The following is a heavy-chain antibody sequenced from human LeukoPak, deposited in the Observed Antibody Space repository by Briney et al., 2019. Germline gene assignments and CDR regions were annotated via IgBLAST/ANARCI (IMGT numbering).Heavy chain of an antibody. CDR1: GFTFSSYA. CDR2: ISGSGGST. J-gene: IGHJ6*03. CDR3: AKDGAIAAVGYYYYMDV. Sequence: PGGALRLSCAASGFTFSSYAMSWVRQAPGKGLEWVSAISGSGGSTYYADSVKGRFTISRDNSKNTLYLQMNSLRAEDTAVYYCAKDGAIAAVGYYYYMDVWGKGTTVTVSS. V-gene: IGHV3-23*01. D-gene: IGHD6-13*01.